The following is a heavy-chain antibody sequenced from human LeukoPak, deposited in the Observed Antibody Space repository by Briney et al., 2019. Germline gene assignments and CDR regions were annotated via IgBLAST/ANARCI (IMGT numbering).Heavy chain of an antibody. J-gene: IGHJ5*02. V-gene: IGHV4-59*01. Sequence: SETLSLTCNVSGDSISGYFWSWIRQPPGKGLEWIGYIYFSGTTNYNPSFKSRVTISVDTSKNQFSLKLNSVTPADTAVYYCARGQGAARPAWFDPWGQGTLVTVSS. CDR2: IYFSGTT. D-gene: IGHD6-6*01. CDR3: ARGQGAARPAWFDP. CDR1: GDSISGYF.